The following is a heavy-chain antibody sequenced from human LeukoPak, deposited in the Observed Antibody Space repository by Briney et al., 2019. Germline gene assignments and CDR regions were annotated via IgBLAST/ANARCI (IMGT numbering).Heavy chain of an antibody. Sequence: PGGALRLSCAASVFTLSGNYMSWVRQAPGKGLEWVSVIYSGGSTYYADSGKGRFTISRDNSKNTLYLQMNSLRAEDTAVYYCATSGVGATNFDYWGQGTLVTVSS. CDR2: IYSGGST. CDR3: ATSGVGATNFDY. CDR1: VFTLSGNY. D-gene: IGHD1-26*01. V-gene: IGHV3-53*01. J-gene: IGHJ4*02.